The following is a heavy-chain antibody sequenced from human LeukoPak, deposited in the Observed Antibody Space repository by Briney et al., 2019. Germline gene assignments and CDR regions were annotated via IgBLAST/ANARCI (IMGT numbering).Heavy chain of an antibody. CDR3: AKDRADSGSYRHYFDY. V-gene: IGHV3-23*01. CDR1: GLTFSSYS. Sequence: GSLRLSCAASGLTFSSYSMNWVRQAPGKGLEWVSAITGSGGSTFYADSVKGRFTISRDNSKNTLYLQMNSLRAEDTAVYYCAKDRADSGSYRHYFDYWGQGTLVSVSS. J-gene: IGHJ4*02. D-gene: IGHD3-16*02. CDR2: ITGSGGST.